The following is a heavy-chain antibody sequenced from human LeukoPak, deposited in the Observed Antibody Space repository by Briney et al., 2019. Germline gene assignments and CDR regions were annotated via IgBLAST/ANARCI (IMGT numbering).Heavy chain of an antibody. CDR3: ARDGGFWSGQGAFDI. CDR1: GGSISSYY. CDR2: IYYSGST. Sequence: SETLSLTCTVSGGSISSYYWSWIRQPPGKGLEWIGYIYYSGSTNYNPSLKSRVTISVDTSKNQFSLKLSSVTAADTAVYYCARDGGFWSGQGAFDIWGQGTMVTVSS. D-gene: IGHD3-3*01. J-gene: IGHJ3*02. V-gene: IGHV4-59*01.